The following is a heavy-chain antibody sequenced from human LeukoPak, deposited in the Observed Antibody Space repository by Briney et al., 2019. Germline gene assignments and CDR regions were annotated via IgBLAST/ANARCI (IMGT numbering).Heavy chain of an antibody. CDR3: ASSGYAFYYMDV. Sequence: SETLSPTCTVSGGSISSYYWSWIRQPPGKGLEWIGYIYYSGSTNYNPSLKSRVTISVDTSKNQFSLKLSSVTAADTAVYYCASSGYAFYYMDVWGKGTTVTISS. CDR1: GGSISSYY. V-gene: IGHV4-59*01. D-gene: IGHD5-12*01. CDR2: IYYSGST. J-gene: IGHJ6*03.